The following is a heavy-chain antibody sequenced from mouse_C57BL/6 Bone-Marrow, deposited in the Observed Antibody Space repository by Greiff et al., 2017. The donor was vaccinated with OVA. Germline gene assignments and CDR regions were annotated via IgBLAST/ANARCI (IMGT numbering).Heavy chain of an antibody. CDR2: IYPGSGST. Sequence: VQLQQPGAELVKPGASVKMSCKASGYTFTSYWITWVKQRPGQGLEWIGDIYPGSGSTNYNEKFKGKATLTVDKSSSTAYMQLSSLTSEDSAVYYCAIPDYAWFAYWGQGTLVTVSA. D-gene: IGHD2-4*01. V-gene: IGHV1-55*01. J-gene: IGHJ3*01. CDR1: GYTFTSYW. CDR3: AIPDYAWFAY.